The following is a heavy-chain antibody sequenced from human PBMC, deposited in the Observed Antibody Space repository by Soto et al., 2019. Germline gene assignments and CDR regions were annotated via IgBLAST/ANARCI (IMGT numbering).Heavy chain of an antibody. D-gene: IGHD3-22*01. CDR2: IHYSGST. Sequence: SETLSLTCTVSGGSIRSYYWSWIRQPPGKGLEWIGYIHYSGSTNYNPSLKSRVTMSIDTSKNQFSLKLRSVTAADTAVYYCASNGYDYPNWFDPWGQGTLVTVSS. J-gene: IGHJ5*02. V-gene: IGHV4-59*01. CDR1: GGSIRSYY. CDR3: ASNGYDYPNWFDP.